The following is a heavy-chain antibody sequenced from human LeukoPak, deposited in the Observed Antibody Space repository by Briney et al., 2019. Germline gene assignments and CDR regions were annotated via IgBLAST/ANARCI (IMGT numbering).Heavy chain of an antibody. CDR3: AREVPRGSYYAFDI. J-gene: IGHJ3*02. CDR2: INWNGGST. V-gene: IGHV3-20*04. CDR1: GFTFDDYG. Sequence: PGGSLRLSCAASGFTFDDYGMSWVRQAPGKGLEWVSGINWNGGSTGYADSVKGRFTISRDNAKNSLYLQMNSLRAEDTALYYCAREVPRGSYYAFDIWGQGTMVTVSS. D-gene: IGHD1-26*01.